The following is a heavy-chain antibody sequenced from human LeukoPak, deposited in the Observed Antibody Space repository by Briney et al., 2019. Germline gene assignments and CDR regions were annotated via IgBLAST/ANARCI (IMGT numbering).Heavy chain of an antibody. CDR1: GGSVSSGSYY. Sequence: SETLSLTCTVSGGSVSSGSYYWTWIRQPPGKGLEWIGYIYYSGTTNYNPSLKSRVTISVDTPKNQFSLKLGSVTAADTAVYYCARVGIAVASPFFDYWGQGTLVTVSS. D-gene: IGHD6-19*01. CDR3: ARVGIAVASPFFDY. V-gene: IGHV4-61*01. CDR2: IYYSGTT. J-gene: IGHJ4*02.